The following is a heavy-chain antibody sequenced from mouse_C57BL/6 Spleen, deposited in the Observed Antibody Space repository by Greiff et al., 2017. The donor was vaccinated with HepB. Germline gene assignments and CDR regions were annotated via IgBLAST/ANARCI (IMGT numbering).Heavy chain of an antibody. Sequence: QVQLKQPGAELVKPGASVKLSCKASGYTFTSYWMQWVKQRPGQGLEWIGEIDPSDSYTNYNQKFKGKATLTVDTSSSTAYMQLSSLTSEDSAVYYCARREDELFHFDYWGQGTTLTVSS. V-gene: IGHV1-50*01. J-gene: IGHJ2*01. CDR1: GYTFTSYW. CDR2: IDPSDSYT. CDR3: ARREDELFHFDY. D-gene: IGHD4-1*01.